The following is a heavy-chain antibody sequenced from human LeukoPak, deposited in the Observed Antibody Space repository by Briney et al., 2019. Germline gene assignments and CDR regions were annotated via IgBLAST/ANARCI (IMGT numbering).Heavy chain of an antibody. Sequence: KPSETLSLTCTVSGGSISSSSYYWGWIRQPPGKGLEWIGSIYYSGSTYYNPSLKSRVTMSVDTSKNQFSLKLSSVTAADTAVYYCARRVIVPSGYFFDYWGQGTLVTVSS. CDR1: GGSISSSSYY. D-gene: IGHD3-22*01. CDR2: IYYSGST. V-gene: IGHV4-39*01. J-gene: IGHJ4*02. CDR3: ARRVIVPSGYFFDY.